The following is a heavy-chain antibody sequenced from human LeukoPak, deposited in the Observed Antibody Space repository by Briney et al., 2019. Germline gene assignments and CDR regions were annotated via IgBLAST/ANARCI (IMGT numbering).Heavy chain of an antibody. CDR3: ASFWSGYYLGPNYYFDY. CDR2: IYHSGST. V-gene: IGHV4-38-2*02. D-gene: IGHD3-3*01. CDR1: GYSISSGYY. J-gene: IGHJ4*02. Sequence: SETLSLTCTVSGYSISSGYYWGWIRQPPGKGLEWIGSIYHSGSTYYNPSLKSRVTISVDTSKNQFSPKLSSVTAADTAVYYCASFWSGYYLGPNYYFDYWGQGTLVTVSS.